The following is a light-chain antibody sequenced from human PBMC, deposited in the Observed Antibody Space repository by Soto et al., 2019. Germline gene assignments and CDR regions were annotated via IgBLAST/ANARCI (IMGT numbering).Light chain of an antibody. Sequence: DIHMTQSPSSLAAIVGRLVPIPCRPSQSISSYLNWYQQKPGKAPKLLSYAASSLQSGVPSRFSGSGSGTDFTLTISSLQTEDFATYYCQQSYRTPTWTVGQGTKVDIK. V-gene: IGKV1-39*01. CDR1: QSISSY. J-gene: IGKJ1*01. CDR3: QQSYRTPTWT. CDR2: AAS.